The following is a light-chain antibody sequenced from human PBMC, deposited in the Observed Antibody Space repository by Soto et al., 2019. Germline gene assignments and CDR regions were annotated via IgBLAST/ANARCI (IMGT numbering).Light chain of an antibody. CDR1: QSIGTF. Sequence: DIQMAQSPSSLSASLGDTVSITCRASQSIGTFLNWYQQSPGKAPKLLIYAASSLQTGVPSRFSGSGSWTVFTLTIGSLQPEDFATYYCQQSSSIPRTFGQGTQVEV. CDR2: AAS. CDR3: QQSSSIPRT. V-gene: IGKV1-39*01. J-gene: IGKJ1*01.